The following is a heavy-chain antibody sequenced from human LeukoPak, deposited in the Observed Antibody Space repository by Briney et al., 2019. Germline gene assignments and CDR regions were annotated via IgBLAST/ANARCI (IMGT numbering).Heavy chain of an antibody. J-gene: IGHJ4*02. V-gene: IGHV3-48*04. CDR2: ISGSSSTI. CDR1: GFTFSSYS. D-gene: IGHD6-13*01. CDR3: ARSGFSSSWDPMGFDY. Sequence: GGSLRLSCAASGFTFSSYSMNWVRQAPGKGLEWVSYISGSSSTIYYADSVKGRFTISRDNAKNSLYLQMNSLRAEDTAVYYCARSGFSSSWDPMGFDYWGQGTLVTVSS.